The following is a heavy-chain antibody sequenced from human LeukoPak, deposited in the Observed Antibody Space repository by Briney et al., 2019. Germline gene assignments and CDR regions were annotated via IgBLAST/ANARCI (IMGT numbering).Heavy chain of an antibody. CDR3: ARDQVGGDTAMVDIFDY. CDR2: INPSGGST. V-gene: IGHV1-46*01. Sequence: ASVKVSCKASGYTFTSYYMHWVRQAPGQGLEWMGIINPSGGSTSYAQKFQGGVTMTRDTSTSTVYMELSSLRSEDTAVYYCARDQVGGDTAMVDIFDYWGQGTLVTVSS. CDR1: GYTFTSYY. D-gene: IGHD5-18*01. J-gene: IGHJ4*02.